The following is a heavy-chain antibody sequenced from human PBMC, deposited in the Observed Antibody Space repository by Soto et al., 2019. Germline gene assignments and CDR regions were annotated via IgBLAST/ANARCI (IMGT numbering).Heavy chain of an antibody. Sequence: GASVKVSCKASGCTFSSYAISWVRQAPGQGLEWMGGIIPIFGTANYAQKFQGRVTITADKSTSTAYMELSSLRSEDTAVYYCARAGELYDSSGYHPIHFDYWGQGTLVTVSS. CDR3: ARAGELYDSSGYHPIHFDY. CDR1: GCTFSSYA. V-gene: IGHV1-69*06. J-gene: IGHJ4*02. CDR2: IIPIFGTA. D-gene: IGHD3-22*01.